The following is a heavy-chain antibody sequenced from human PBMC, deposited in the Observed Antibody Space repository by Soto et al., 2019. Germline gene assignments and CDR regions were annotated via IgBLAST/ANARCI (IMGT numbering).Heavy chain of an antibody. V-gene: IGHV6-1*01. CDR2: TYHSSKWYN. D-gene: IGHD6-19*01. CDR1: GDSVSSNSAA. CDR3: AREVPVAGIAVAGNYGMDV. Sequence: SQTLSLTCAISGDSVSSNSAAWNWIRQSPSRGLEWLGRTYHSSKWYNDYAVSVKSRITINPDTSKNQFSLQLNSVTPEDTAVYYCAREVPVAGIAVAGNYGMDVWGQGTTVTVSS. J-gene: IGHJ6*02.